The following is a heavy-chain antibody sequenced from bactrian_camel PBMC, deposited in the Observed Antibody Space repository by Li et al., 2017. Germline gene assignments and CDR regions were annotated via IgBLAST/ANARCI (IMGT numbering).Heavy chain of an antibody. CDR1: GLVYPFWS. J-gene: IGHJ4*01. D-gene: IGHD3*01. CDR3: AADVSPGLGCLTAPFVPRSTRPSRFFNH. Sequence: VQLVESGGGSVQAGASLTLSCAASGLVYPFWSMAWFRQAPGKEREGVARIESRGTTEYLDSVKDRFTISQDNAKNILYLQMNNLKPEDTAVYYCAADVSPGLGCLTAPFVPRSTRPSRFFNHWGQGTQVTVS. CDR2: IESRGTT. V-gene: IGHV3S61*01.